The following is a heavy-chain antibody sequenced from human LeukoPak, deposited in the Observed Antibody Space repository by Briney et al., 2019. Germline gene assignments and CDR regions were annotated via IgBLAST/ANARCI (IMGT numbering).Heavy chain of an antibody. D-gene: IGHD5-18*01. Sequence: GGSLRLSCAASGFTFSSYAMSWVRQAPGKGLDWVSAISGSGGSTYYADSVKGRFTISRDNSKNTLYLQMNSLRAEDTAVYYCAKALGQRGYSYGYSYYFDYWGQGTLVTVSS. CDR1: GFTFSSYA. V-gene: IGHV3-23*01. CDR2: ISGSGGST. J-gene: IGHJ4*02. CDR3: AKALGQRGYSYGYSYYFDY.